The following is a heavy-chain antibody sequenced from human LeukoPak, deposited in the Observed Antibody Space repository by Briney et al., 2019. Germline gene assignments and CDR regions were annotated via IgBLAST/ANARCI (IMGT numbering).Heavy chain of an antibody. CDR1: GFTFSSYA. V-gene: IGHV3-23*01. CDR2: ISGSGGST. J-gene: IGHJ4*02. D-gene: IGHD2-21*01. Sequence: GGSLRLSCAAPGFTFSSYAMSWVRQAPGKGLEWVSAISGSGGSTYYADSVKGRFTISRDNSKNTLYLQMNSLRAEDTAVYYCAKDRGRALWLPARFTTPDYWGQGTLVTVSS. CDR3: AKDRGRALWLPARFTTPDY.